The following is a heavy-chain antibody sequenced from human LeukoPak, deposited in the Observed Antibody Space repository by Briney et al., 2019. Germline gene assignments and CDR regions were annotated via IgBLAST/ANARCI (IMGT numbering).Heavy chain of an antibody. D-gene: IGHD5-18*01. V-gene: IGHV3-48*03. CDR3: AREGTAMVSFDY. CDR1: GFTFSSYE. J-gene: IGHJ4*02. CDR2: ISSGGNTI. Sequence: SGGSLRLSCAASGFTFSSYEMNWVRQAPGKGLEWVSYISSGGNTIYYADSVKGRSTISRDNAKNSLYPQMNSLRAEDTAVYYCAREGTAMVSFDYWGQGTLVTVSS.